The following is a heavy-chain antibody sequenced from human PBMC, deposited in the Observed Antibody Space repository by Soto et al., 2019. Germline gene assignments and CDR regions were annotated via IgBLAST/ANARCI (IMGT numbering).Heavy chain of an antibody. D-gene: IGHD4-17*01. J-gene: IGHJ4*02. CDR3: ARKGSGDYALDY. V-gene: IGHV2-5*02. Sequence: QITLKESGPTLVKPTQTLTLTCTLSGFSLSTSGVGVGWIRQSPGKALEWLAVIYWDDVKHYSPSLERRLTITKDTSESEVVLTMTNMDPVDTATYYCARKGSGDYALDYWGQGILVTVPS. CDR2: IYWDDVK. CDR1: GFSLSTSGVG.